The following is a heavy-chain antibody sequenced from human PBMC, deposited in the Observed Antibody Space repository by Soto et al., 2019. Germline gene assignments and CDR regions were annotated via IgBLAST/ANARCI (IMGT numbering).Heavy chain of an antibody. J-gene: IGHJ3*02. CDR3: TIGSWSGEVFDI. CDR2: IIPMLGVR. D-gene: IGHD2-21*01. V-gene: IGHV1-69*02. Sequence: QVQLVQSGAEVKKPGSSVKVSCKDSGGTFSTYSMFWVRQAPGQGLEWMGRIIPMLGVRNYAQRFQDRVTITTDKSTATIHMELSSLRSEDTALYYCTIGSWSGEVFDIWGQGTMVNVSS. CDR1: GGTFSTYS.